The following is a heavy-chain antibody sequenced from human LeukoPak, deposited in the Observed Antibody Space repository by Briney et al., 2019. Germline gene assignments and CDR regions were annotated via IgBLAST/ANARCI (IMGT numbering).Heavy chain of an antibody. D-gene: IGHD3-10*01. J-gene: IGHJ5*02. CDR3: GRDSGTTGEVKFDP. Sequence: SETLSLTCTVSGGSIHSYWSWIRPPAGKGLAWIGRISRSGTITYNPALQSRLTISIDTSKNQFSLKLMSVAAADTAVYYCGRDSGTTGEVKFDPWGQGTLVTVSS. CDR1: GGSIHSY. V-gene: IGHV4-4*07. CDR2: ISRSGTI.